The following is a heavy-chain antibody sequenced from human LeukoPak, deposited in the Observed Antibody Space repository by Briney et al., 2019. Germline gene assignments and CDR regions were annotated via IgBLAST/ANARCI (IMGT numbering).Heavy chain of an antibody. Sequence: SQTLSLTCTVSGGSISSGGYYWSWIRQHPGKGLEWIGYIYYSGSTYYNPSLKSRVTISVDTSKNQFSLKLSSVTAADTAVYYCARDRSYYDFWSGYYYYGMDVWGQGTTVTVSS. CDR3: ARDRSYYDFWSGYYYYGMDV. D-gene: IGHD3-3*01. J-gene: IGHJ6*02. CDR2: IYYSGST. V-gene: IGHV4-31*03. CDR1: GGSISSGGYY.